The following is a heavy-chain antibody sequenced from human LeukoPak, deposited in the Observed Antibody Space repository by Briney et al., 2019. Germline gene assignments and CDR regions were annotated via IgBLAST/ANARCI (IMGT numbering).Heavy chain of an antibody. Sequence: SETLSLTCTVSGGSISSSSYYWGWIRQPPGKGLEWIGSIYYSGSTYYNPSLKGRVTISVDTSKNQFSLKLSSVTAADTAVYYCARVPLSSSSGYFDYWGREPWSPSPQ. J-gene: IGHJ4*02. CDR1: GGSISSSSYY. CDR3: ARVPLSSSSGYFDY. V-gene: IGHV4-39*07. D-gene: IGHD6-6*01. CDR2: IYYSGST.